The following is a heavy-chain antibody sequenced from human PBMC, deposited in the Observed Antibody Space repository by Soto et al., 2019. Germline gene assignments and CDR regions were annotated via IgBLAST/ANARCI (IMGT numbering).Heavy chain of an antibody. CDR1: GFTFDDYA. Sequence: GGSLRLSCAASGFTFDDYAMHWVRQAPGKGLEWVSGISWNSGSIGYADSVKGRFTISRDNAKNSLYLQMNSLRAEDTALYYCAKDYERSGFWSGYHYYYYYYGMDVRGQRTTVTVS. CDR3: AKDYERSGFWSGYHYYYYYYGMDV. V-gene: IGHV3-9*01. CDR2: ISWNSGSI. D-gene: IGHD3-3*01. J-gene: IGHJ6*02.